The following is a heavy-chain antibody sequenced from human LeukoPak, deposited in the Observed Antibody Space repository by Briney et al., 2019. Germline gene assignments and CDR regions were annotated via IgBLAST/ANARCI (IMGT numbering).Heavy chain of an antibody. CDR3: AKDGDGIAVAGDY. J-gene: IGHJ4*02. CDR2: RSYDGSNK. Sequence: GGSLRLSCAASGFTFSSYGMHWVRQAPGKGLEWVAVRSYDGSNKYYADSVKGRLTISRDNSKNTLYLQMNSLRAEDTAVYYCAKDGDGIAVAGDYWGQGTLVTVSS. V-gene: IGHV3-30*18. CDR1: GFTFSSYG. D-gene: IGHD6-19*01.